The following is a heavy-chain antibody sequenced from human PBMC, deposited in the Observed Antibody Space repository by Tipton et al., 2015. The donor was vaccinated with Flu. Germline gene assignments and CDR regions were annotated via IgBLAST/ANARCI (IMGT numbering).Heavy chain of an antibody. V-gene: IGHV3-7*01. CDR2: IKQDGSQK. CDR3: AREFSEYYFDY. J-gene: IGHJ4*02. CDR1: GFTFSSYW. Sequence: SLRLSCAASGFTFSSYWMHWVRQTPGEGLEWVANIKQDGSQKSYVDSVKGRFTISRDNAKSSLYLQMNSLRAEDTAVYYCAREFSEYYFDYWGQGTHVTVSS.